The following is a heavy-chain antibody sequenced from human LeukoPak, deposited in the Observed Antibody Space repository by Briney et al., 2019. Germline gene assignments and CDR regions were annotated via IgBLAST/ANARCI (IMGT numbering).Heavy chain of an antibody. J-gene: IGHJ4*02. CDR2: IYPHDSDT. V-gene: IGHV5-51*01. Sequence: GESLKISCRGSPYGFTTYWIVWVRQMPGKGLEWMGIIYPHDSDTRYSPSFLGQVTISADKSINTAYLQWSSLKASDTAMYYCARLHSSSSGPADYWGQGTLVSVSS. CDR3: ARLHSSSSGPADY. D-gene: IGHD6-6*01. CDR1: PYGFTTYW.